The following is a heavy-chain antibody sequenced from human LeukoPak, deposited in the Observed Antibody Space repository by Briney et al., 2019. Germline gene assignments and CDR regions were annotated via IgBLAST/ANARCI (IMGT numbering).Heavy chain of an antibody. CDR2: IYSGGST. Sequence: PGGSLRLSCAASGFTVSSNYMSWVRQAPGKGLEWVSVIYSGGSTYYAASVKGRFTISRDNSKNTLYLQMNSLRAEDTAVYYCARDHYYDSSGYYRFDYWGQGTLVTVSS. CDR3: ARDHYYDSSGYYRFDY. CDR1: GFTVSSNY. D-gene: IGHD3-22*01. V-gene: IGHV3-53*01. J-gene: IGHJ4*02.